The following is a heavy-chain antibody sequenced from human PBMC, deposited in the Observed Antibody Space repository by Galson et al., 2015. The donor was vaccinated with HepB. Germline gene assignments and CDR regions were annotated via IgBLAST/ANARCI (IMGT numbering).Heavy chain of an antibody. CDR3: IRGGHGYYFDY. D-gene: IGHD4-17*01. CDR1: GFTFGDYA. J-gene: IGHJ4*02. V-gene: IGHV3-49*03. CDR2: LRSKAHAGTT. Sequence: SLRLSCAASGFTFGDYAMSWFRQAPGKGLEWVGFLRSKAHAGTTEYAASVEGRFTISRDDSKNIAYLQMNSLKTEDTAVYYCIRGGHGYYFDYWGQGTLVTVSS.